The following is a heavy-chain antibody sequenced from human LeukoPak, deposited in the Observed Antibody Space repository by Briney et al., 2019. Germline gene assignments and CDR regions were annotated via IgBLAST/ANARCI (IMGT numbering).Heavy chain of an antibody. D-gene: IGHD5-18*01. CDR1: GGSISSGGYS. Sequence: PSETLSLTCAVSGGSISSGGYSWSWIRQPPGKGLEWIGYIYHSGSTYYNPSLRSRVTISVDRSKNQFSLKLSSVTAADTAVYYCARGGADTAMEWGQGTLVTVSS. CDR3: ARGGADTAME. CDR2: IYHSGST. V-gene: IGHV4-30-2*01. J-gene: IGHJ4*02.